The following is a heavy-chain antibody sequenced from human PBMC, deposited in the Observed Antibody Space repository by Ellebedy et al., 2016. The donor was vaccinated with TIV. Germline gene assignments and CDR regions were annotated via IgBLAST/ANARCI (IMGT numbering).Heavy chain of an antibody. CDR3: ARGDTIFGVVIHGFNY. V-gene: IGHV1-18*01. Sequence: ASVKVSXXASGYTFTSYGISWVRQAPGQGLEWMGWISAYNGNTNYAQKLQGRVTMTTDTSTSTAYMELRSLRSDDTAVYYCARGDTIFGVVIHGFNYWGQGTLVTVSS. J-gene: IGHJ4*02. D-gene: IGHD3-3*01. CDR2: ISAYNGNT. CDR1: GYTFTSYG.